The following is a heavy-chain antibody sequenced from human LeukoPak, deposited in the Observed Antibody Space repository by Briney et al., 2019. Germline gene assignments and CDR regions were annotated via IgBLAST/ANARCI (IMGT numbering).Heavy chain of an antibody. D-gene: IGHD3-10*01. CDR2: MKQDGSEK. CDR1: GFTFSSYW. V-gene: IGHV3-7*01. J-gene: IGHJ4*02. CDR3: ARDHSQYYYGSGSSYDY. Sequence: GGSLRLSCAASGFTFSSYWMSWVRQAPGKGLEWVANMKQDGSEKYYVDSVKGRFTISRDNAKNSLYLQMNSLRAEDTAVYYCARDHSQYYYGSGSSYDYWGQGTLVTVSS.